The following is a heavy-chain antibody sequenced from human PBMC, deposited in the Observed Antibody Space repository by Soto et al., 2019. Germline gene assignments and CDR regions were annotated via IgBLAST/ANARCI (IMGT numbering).Heavy chain of an antibody. V-gene: IGHV1-69*13. CDR3: ARGWGDSDGYFDY. CDR2: IIPIFGTA. J-gene: IGHJ4*02. Sequence: GASVKVSCKASGGTFSSYAISWVRQAPGQGLEWMGGIIPIFGTANYAQKFQGRVTITADESTSTAYMELSTLRSEDTAVYYWARGWGDSDGYFDYWGQGTLVTVSS. CDR1: GGTFSSYA. D-gene: IGHD5-18*01.